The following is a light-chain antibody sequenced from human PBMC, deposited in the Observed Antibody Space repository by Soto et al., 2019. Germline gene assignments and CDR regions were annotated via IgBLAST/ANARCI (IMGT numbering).Light chain of an antibody. CDR3: MQALQTPIT. V-gene: IGKV2-28*01. CDR2: LGS. CDR1: QSHLHSNGYNY. J-gene: IGKJ5*01. Sequence: DIVMTQSPLSLPVTPGEPASISCRSSQSHLHSNGYNYLDWYLQKPGQSPQLLIYLGSNRASGVPDRFSGSGSGTDFTLKISRVEADDVGVYYCMQALQTPITFGQGTRLEIK.